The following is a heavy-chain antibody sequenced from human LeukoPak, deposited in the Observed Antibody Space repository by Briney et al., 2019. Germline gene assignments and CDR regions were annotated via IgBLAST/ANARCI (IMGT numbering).Heavy chain of an antibody. J-gene: IGHJ6*04. V-gene: IGHV3-30*04. CDR1: GFTFSSYA. D-gene: IGHD3-10*01. Sequence: GGSLRLSCAASGFTFSSYAMHWVRQAPGKGLGWVAVISYDGSNKYYADSVKGRFTISRDNSKNTLYLQMNSLRAEDTAVYYCARDQSGYDYGMDVWGKGTTVTVSS. CDR2: ISYDGSNK. CDR3: ARDQSGYDYGMDV.